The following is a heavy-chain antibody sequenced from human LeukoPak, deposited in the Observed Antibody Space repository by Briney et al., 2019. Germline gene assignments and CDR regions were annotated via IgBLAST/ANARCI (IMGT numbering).Heavy chain of an antibody. D-gene: IGHD1-1*01. CDR3: ARESERNDGWFDP. CDR1: GYTFRIHD. V-gene: IGHV1-8*01. J-gene: IGHJ5*02. Sequence: ASVLVSCKASGYTFRIHDINWVRQAPGQGLEWMGWVSPKTGRTGYAQKLQGRVYMTTNASLSTAYMELSSLRSDDTAVYFCARESERNDGWFDPWGQGTLVTVSS. CDR2: VSPKTGRT.